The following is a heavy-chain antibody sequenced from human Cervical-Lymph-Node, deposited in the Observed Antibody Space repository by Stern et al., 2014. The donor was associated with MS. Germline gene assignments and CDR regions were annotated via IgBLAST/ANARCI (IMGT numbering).Heavy chain of an antibody. D-gene: IGHD4-17*01. V-gene: IGHV7-4-1*02. CDR1: GYSFTHFA. J-gene: IGHJ4*02. CDR2: INTNTGNP. CDR3: ARDPHDYGDRFDY. Sequence: VQLVQSGSELKKPRASVKVSCKASGYSFTHFALNWVRHAPGQGLQWMGWINTNTGNPSYAQAFTGRFVFSLDTSVSTVYLQISSLKAEDTAVYYCARDPHDYGDRFDYWGQGTLVTVSS.